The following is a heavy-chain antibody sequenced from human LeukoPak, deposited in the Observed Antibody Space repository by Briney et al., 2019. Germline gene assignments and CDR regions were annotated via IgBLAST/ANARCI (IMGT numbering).Heavy chain of an antibody. CDR1: GFTVSSNY. CDR3: ARSAYYDSSGYYSPGYYYYGMDV. V-gene: IGHV3-53*01. CDR2: IYSGGST. J-gene: IGHJ6*02. Sequence: KSGGSLRLSCAASGFTVSSNYMSWVRQAPGKGLEWVSVIYSGGSTYYADSVKGRFTISRDNSKNTLYLQMNSLRAEDTAVYYCARSAYYDSSGYYSPGYYYYGMDVWGQGTTVTVSS. D-gene: IGHD3-22*01.